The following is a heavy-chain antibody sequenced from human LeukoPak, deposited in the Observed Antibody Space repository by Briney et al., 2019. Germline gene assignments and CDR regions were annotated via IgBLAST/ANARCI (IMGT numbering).Heavy chain of an antibody. CDR1: GYSISSGYY. CDR3: AREGLDYYYYYMDV. Sequence: SETLSLTCTVSGYSISSGYYWGWIRQPPGKGLEWIGSIYHSGSTFYNPSLKSRVTISVDTSKNQFSLKLSSVTAADTAVYYCAREGLDYYYYYMDVWGKGTTVTISS. J-gene: IGHJ6*03. CDR2: IYHSGST. V-gene: IGHV4-38-2*02.